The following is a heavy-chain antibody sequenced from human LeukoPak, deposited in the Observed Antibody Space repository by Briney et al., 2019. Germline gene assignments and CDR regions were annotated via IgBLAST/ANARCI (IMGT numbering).Heavy chain of an antibody. V-gene: IGHV4-59*08. CDR3: ARQVTIFGVVNG. D-gene: IGHD3-3*01. CDR1: GGSIGSYY. J-gene: IGHJ4*02. CDR2: IYYSGST. Sequence: SETLSLTCAVSGGSIGSYYWSWIRQPPGKGLEWIGYIYYSGSTNYNPPLKSRVTISVDTSKHQFSLKLSSVTAADTAVYYCARQVTIFGVVNGWGQGTLVTVSS.